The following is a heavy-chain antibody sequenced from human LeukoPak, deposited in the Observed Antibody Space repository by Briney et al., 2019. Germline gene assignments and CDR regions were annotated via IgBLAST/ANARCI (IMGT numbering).Heavy chain of an antibody. CDR3: ARQGDSSWLNKFDY. V-gene: IGHV5-51*01. J-gene: IGHJ4*02. D-gene: IGHD6-13*01. Sequence: GESLKISCKGSGYSFSSHWIGWVRQMSGEGLEWMGIIYPGDSDTKYSPSFKGQVTISADRSISTAYLQWSSLKASDTAIYYCARQGDSSWLNKFDYWGQGTLVTVSS. CDR2: IYPGDSDT. CDR1: GYSFSSHW.